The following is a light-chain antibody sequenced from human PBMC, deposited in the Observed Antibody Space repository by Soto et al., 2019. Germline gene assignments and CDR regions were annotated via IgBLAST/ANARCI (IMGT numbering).Light chain of an antibody. CDR1: QSFSSN. V-gene: IGKV3-15*01. J-gene: IGKJ2*01. CDR3: QQYNNWPPYT. Sequence: EIVMTQSPATLSVSPGERATLSCRASQSFSSNLAWYQQKPGQAPRLLLYGASTRATGIPARFSGSGSGTEFNLTISSLPSEDFAVYYCQQYNNWPPYTFGQGTTLEIK. CDR2: GAS.